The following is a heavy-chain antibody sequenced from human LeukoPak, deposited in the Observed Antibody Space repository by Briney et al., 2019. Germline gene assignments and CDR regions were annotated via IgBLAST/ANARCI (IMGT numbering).Heavy chain of an antibody. J-gene: IGHJ4*02. D-gene: IGHD1-26*01. CDR1: GGSFSSSNYY. V-gene: IGHV4-39*01. CDR3: AKSGGYGLIDY. Sequence: SETLSLTCTVSGGSFSSSNYYWAWIRQPPRKGLEWIGNIYYSGSTYYNASLQSRVTISIDTSKNQFSLRLSSVTAADTAMYFCAKSGGYGLIDYWGQGTLVTVSS. CDR2: IYYSGST.